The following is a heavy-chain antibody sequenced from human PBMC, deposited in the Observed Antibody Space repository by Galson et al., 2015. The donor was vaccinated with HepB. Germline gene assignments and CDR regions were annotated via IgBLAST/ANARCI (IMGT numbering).Heavy chain of an antibody. Sequence: SLRLSCAASGFTFSNYAFYWVRQAPGKGLEWVAVISFDGDKKFYADPVKGRFTMSRDNSNNTLYLQMGSLRDEDTAVYYCARSYFYDSSGYYYALFHYWGQGTLVTVSS. CDR3: ARSYFYDSSGYYYALFHY. CDR1: GFTFSNYA. J-gene: IGHJ4*02. D-gene: IGHD3-22*01. V-gene: IGHV3-30-3*01. CDR2: ISFDGDKK.